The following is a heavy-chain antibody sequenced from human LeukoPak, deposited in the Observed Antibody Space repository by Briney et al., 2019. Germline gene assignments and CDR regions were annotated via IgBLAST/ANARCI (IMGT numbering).Heavy chain of an antibody. CDR2: INHSGGT. Sequence: PSETLSLTCAAYGGSFSGYYWSWIRQPPGKGLEWIGEINHSGGTNYNPSLKSRVTISVDASKNQFSLKLSSVTAADTAVYYCARVYSSSSDYYYYMDVWGKGTTVTVSS. CDR1: GGSFSGYY. D-gene: IGHD6-6*01. CDR3: ARVYSSSSDYYYYMDV. J-gene: IGHJ6*03. V-gene: IGHV4-34*01.